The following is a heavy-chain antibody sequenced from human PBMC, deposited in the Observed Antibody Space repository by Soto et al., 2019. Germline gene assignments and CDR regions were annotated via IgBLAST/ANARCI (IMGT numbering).Heavy chain of an antibody. CDR2: VYYRGTT. J-gene: IGHJ4*02. Sequence: PSETLSLTCTVSGGSISTYYWSWIRQPPGKGLEWIGYVYYRGTTNYNPSLKSRATISVDTSKNQFSLKLNSVTAADTAVYYCARLRPWSVDFCGPGPLLTVST. V-gene: IGHV4-59*01. D-gene: IGHD4-17*01. CDR1: GGSISTYY. CDR3: ARLRPWSVDF.